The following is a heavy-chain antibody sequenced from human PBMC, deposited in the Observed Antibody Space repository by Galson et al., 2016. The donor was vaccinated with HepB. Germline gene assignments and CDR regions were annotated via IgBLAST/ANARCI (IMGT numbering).Heavy chain of an antibody. J-gene: IGHJ5*02. D-gene: IGHD4-23*01. V-gene: IGHV3-23*01. CDR1: GFTFSGFA. CDR3: AKLSVGTLFDP. CDR2: ISDSGDRT. Sequence: SLRLSCAASGFTFSGFAMTWVRQAPGKGLEWVSGISDSGDRTYYADSVKGRFTISRDNSKNTLYLQMNSLRAEDTAVYYCAKLSVGTLFDPWGQGTLVTVS.